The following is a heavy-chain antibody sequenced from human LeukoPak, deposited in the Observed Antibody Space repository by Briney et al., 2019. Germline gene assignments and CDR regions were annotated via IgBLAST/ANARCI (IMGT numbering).Heavy chain of an antibody. CDR1: GGTFSSYA. D-gene: IGHD3-10*01. CDR3: ASRITMVRGVIVPYYYYGMDV. Sequence: SVKVSCKASGGTFSSYAISWVRQAPGQGLEWMGGIIPIFGTANYAQKFQGRVTITADKSTSTAYMELSSLRSEDTAVYYCASRITMVRGVIVPYYYYGMDVWGKGTTVTVSS. V-gene: IGHV1-69*06. J-gene: IGHJ6*04. CDR2: IIPIFGTA.